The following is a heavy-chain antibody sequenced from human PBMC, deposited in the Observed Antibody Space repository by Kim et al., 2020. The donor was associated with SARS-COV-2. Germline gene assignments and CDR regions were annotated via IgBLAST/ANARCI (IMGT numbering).Heavy chain of an antibody. CDR2: IIPIFGTA. D-gene: IGHD2-15*01. V-gene: IGHV1-69*13. CDR1: GCTFSSYA. Sequence: SVKVSCKASGCTFSSYAISWVRQAPGQGLEWMGGIIPIFGTANYAQKFQGRVTITADESTSTAYMELSSLRSEDTAVYYCARGCSGGSCYRYYYYGMDVWGQGTTVTVSS. J-gene: IGHJ6*02. CDR3: ARGCSGGSCYRYYYYGMDV.